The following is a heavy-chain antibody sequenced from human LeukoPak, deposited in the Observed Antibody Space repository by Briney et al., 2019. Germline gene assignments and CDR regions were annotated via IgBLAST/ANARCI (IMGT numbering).Heavy chain of an antibody. J-gene: IGHJ5*02. CDR1: GYSFTSYW. CDR3: ARWVYYYDSSGYTNWFDP. V-gene: IGHV5-51*01. D-gene: IGHD3-22*01. CDR2: IYPGDSDT. Sequence: GESLKIPCKGSGYSFTSYWIGWVRQMPGKGLEWMGIIYPGDSDTRYSPSFQGQVTISADKSISTAYLQWSSLKASDTAMYYCARWVYYYDSSGYTNWFDPWGQGTLVTVSS.